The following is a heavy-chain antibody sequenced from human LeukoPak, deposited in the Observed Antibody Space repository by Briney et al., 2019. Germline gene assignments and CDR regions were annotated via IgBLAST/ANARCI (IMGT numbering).Heavy chain of an antibody. CDR3: ARDSTSDNWFDP. CDR1: GYTFASYD. V-gene: IGHV1-8*01. D-gene: IGHD2-2*01. CDR2: MNPNSGNT. Sequence: ASVKVSCKASGYTFASYDINWVRQATGHGREWMGWMNPNSGNTGYAQKFQGRVTMTRNTSISTAYMELSSLRSEDTAVYYCARDSTSDNWFDPWGQGTLVTVSS. J-gene: IGHJ5*02.